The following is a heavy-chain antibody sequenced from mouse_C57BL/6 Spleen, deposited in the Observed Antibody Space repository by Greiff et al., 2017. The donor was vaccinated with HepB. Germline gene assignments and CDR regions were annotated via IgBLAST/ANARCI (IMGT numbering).Heavy chain of an antibody. CDR1: GYSFTDYN. J-gene: IGHJ3*01. CDR3: ARTRPYYDYDEGAWFAY. CDR2: INPNYGTT. V-gene: IGHV1-39*01. Sequence: EVQLQQSGPELVKPGASVKISCKASGYSFTDYNMNWVKQSNGKSLEWIGVINPNYGTTSYNQKFKGKATLTVDQSSSTAYMQLNSLTSEDSAVYDGARTRPYYDYDEGAWFAYWGQGTLVTVSA. D-gene: IGHD2-4*01.